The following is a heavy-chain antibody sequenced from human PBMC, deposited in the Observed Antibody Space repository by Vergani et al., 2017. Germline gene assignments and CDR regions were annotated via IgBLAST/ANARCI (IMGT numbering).Heavy chain of an antibody. Sequence: QVQLVQSGAEVKKPGASVKVSCKASGYTFTGYYMHWVRQAPGQGLEWMGWINPNSGGTNYAQKFQGRVTMTRDTSISTAYMELSRLRSDDTAVYYCAREAYYYDSSGYSALLPDYWGQGTLVTVSS. V-gene: IGHV1-2*02. CDR2: INPNSGGT. CDR1: GYTFTGYY. CDR3: AREAYYYDSSGYSALLPDY. J-gene: IGHJ4*02. D-gene: IGHD3-22*01.